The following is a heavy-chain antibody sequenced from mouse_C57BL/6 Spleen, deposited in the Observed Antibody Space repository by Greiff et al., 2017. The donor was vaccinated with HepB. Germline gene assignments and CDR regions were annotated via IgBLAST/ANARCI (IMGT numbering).Heavy chain of an antibody. J-gene: IGHJ4*01. Sequence: QVQLQQSGAELVKPGASVKLSCKASGYTFTSYWMQWVKQRPGQGLEWIGEIDPSDSYTNYNQKFKGKATLTVDTSSSTAYMQLSSLTSEDSAVYYCARPLGRRAMDYWGQGTSVTVSS. CDR2: IDPSDSYT. V-gene: IGHV1-50*01. CDR1: GYTFTSYW. CDR3: ARPLGRRAMDY. D-gene: IGHD4-1*01.